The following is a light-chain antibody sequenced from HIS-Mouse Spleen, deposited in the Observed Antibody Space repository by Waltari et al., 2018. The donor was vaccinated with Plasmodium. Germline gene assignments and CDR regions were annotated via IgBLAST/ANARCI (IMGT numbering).Light chain of an antibody. J-gene: IGKJ4*01. V-gene: IGKV3-11*01. CDR2: DAS. CDR1: PRVSSY. Sequence: ELVLTQSPATLSLSPAERPTLSCRASPRVSSYLAWYQQKPGQAPRLLIYDASNRATGIPARFSGSGSGTDFTLTISSLEPEDFAVYYCQQRSNWSSFGGGTKVEIK. CDR3: QQRSNWSS.